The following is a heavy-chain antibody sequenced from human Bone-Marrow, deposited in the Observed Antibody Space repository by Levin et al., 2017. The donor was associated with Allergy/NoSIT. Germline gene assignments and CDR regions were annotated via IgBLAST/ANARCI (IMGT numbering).Heavy chain of an antibody. CDR1: GGSISGYY. J-gene: IGHJ4*02. Sequence: SETLSLTCAVYGGSISGYYWSWIRQPPGKGLEWIGEIHYSGSTIYNPSLRSRVTISADTSKNQFSLRLSSVTAADTAVYYCARERGYCSSTNCYGGFWDYWGQGTLVTVSS. CDR2: IHYSGST. V-gene: IGHV4-34*01. CDR3: ARERGYCSSTNCYGGFWDY. D-gene: IGHD2-2*01.